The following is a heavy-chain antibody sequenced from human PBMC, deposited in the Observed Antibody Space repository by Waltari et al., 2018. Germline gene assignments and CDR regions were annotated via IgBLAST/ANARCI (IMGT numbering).Heavy chain of an antibody. CDR2: ISGSGSYI. Sequence: EVQLVESGGGLVKPGGSLRLSCAASGFTFSTYTMNWVRQAPGKGLEWVSSISGSGSYIYYAGSVKGRFTIARDNAKNSLYLQMNSLRAEDTAVYYCARSYGDDAFDIWGQGTMVTVSS. D-gene: IGHD4-17*01. CDR3: ARSYGDDAFDI. V-gene: IGHV3-21*01. CDR1: GFTFSTYT. J-gene: IGHJ3*02.